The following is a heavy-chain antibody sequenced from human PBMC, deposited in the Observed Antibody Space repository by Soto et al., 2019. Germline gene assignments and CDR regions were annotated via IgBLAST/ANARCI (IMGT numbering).Heavy chain of an antibody. D-gene: IGHD5-18*01. J-gene: IGHJ4*02. CDR2: VYSSGST. CDR1: GGSIRNYH. V-gene: IGHV4-59*01. CDR3: ARDHPHSYGVYYFDY. Sequence: SETLSLTCTVSGGSIRNYHWSWIRQPPGKGLEWIGYVYSSGSTHYNPSLQSRVTISADTSKNQVSLKVNSVTAADTAVYYCARDHPHSYGVYYFDYWGQGTPVTVS.